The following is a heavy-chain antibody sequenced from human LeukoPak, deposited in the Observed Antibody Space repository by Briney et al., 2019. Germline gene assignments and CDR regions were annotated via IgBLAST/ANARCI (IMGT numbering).Heavy chain of an antibody. J-gene: IGHJ5*02. Sequence: ASETLSLTCTVSGGSINNYYWYWMRQPPWKGLELIAYSYYSGNANYNPSLESRVTISVDTSMNQFSLKLTSVTAADTAVYYCAKGGPEASAGLSWFDPWGQGTLVTVSS. V-gene: IGHV4-59*01. CDR2: SYYSGNA. CDR1: GGSINNYY. CDR3: AKGGPEASAGLSWFDP. D-gene: IGHD1-14*01.